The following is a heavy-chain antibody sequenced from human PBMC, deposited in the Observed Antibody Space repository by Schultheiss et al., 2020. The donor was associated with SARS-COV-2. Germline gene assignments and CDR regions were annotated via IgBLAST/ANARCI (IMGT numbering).Heavy chain of an antibody. J-gene: IGHJ6*03. CDR3: ARNIVVVSLGGDYYYYYYMDV. CDR2: INHSGST. D-gene: IGHD2-2*01. Sequence: SETLSLTCAVYGGSFSGYYWSWIRQPPGKGLEWIGEINHSGSTNYNPSLKSRVTISVDTFKKQFSLKLSSVTAADTAVYYCARNIVVVSLGGDYYYYYYMDVWGKGTTVTVSS. V-gene: IGHV4-34*01. CDR1: GGSFSGYY.